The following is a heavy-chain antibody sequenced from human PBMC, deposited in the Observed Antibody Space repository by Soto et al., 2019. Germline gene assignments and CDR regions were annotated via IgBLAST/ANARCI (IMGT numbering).Heavy chain of an antibody. CDR3: ARATELRYVEWLVYRGGSYAMDV. CDR1: GYTFSDHY. D-gene: IGHD3-3*01. V-gene: IGHV1-8*01. J-gene: IGHJ6*02. CDR2: VTPDSGNT. Sequence: ASVKVSCKASGYTFSDHYINWVRQATGQGLEWMGWVTPDSGNTDYAGIFQGRVTITWDRSTTTAYMDLSSLTSEDTAIYYCARATELRYVEWLVYRGGSYAMDVWGQGATVTVS.